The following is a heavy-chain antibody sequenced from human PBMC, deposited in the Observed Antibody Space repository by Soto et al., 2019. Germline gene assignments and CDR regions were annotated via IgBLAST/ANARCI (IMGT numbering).Heavy chain of an antibody. CDR1: GGSVSSASFY. Sequence: PSETLSLTCTVSGGSVSSASFYWSWIRQPPGKGLEWIGYIYYDGSTNYNPSLTLKSRVTISVDTSKNQFSLKLSSVTAADTAVYYCARRTIYFCTNGVCYGPPNWFDPWGQGTLVTVSS. V-gene: IGHV4-61*01. D-gene: IGHD2-8*01. CDR3: ARRTIYFCTNGVCYGPPNWFDP. J-gene: IGHJ5*02. CDR2: IYYDGST.